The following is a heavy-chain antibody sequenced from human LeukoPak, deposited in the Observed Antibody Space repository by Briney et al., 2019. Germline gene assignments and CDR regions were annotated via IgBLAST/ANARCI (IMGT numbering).Heavy chain of an antibody. D-gene: IGHD3-10*01. CDR3: ASLWFGEFSGLD. CDR1: GGSISSGGYY. J-gene: IGHJ4*02. V-gene: IGHV4-30-2*01. CDR2: IYHSGST. Sequence: SETLSLTCTVSGGSISSGGYYWSWIRQPPGKGLEWIGYIYHSGSTYYNPSLKSRVTISVDRSKNQFSLKLSSVTAVDTAVYYCASLWFGEFSGLDWGQGTLVTVSS.